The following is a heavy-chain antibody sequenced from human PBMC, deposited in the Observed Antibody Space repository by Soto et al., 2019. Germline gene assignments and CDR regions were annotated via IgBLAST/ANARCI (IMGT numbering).Heavy chain of an antibody. D-gene: IGHD3-16*01. CDR2: FDPEDGET. J-gene: IGHJ4*02. Sequence: ASVKVSCKVSGYTLTELSMHGVRQAPGKGGEWMGGFDPEDGETIYAQQFQGRVTMTEHTSPDTAYMELSSLRSEATAVYYSATLLSHYFDYWGQGTLVTVSS. CDR1: GYTLTELS. CDR3: ATLLSHYFDY. V-gene: IGHV1-24*01.